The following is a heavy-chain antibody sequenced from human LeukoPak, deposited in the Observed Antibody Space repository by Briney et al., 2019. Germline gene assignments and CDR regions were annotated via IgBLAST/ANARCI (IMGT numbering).Heavy chain of an antibody. D-gene: IGHD5-12*01. CDR3: AREKEKSGVFDY. J-gene: IGHJ4*02. CDR2: INVDGSST. V-gene: IGHV3-74*01. Sequence: PGGSLRPSCAASGSTFSTSWAHWVRQAPGRGLGWVSRINVDGSSTRYADSAKGRFTISRDNAKNTLYLQTNSLRAEDTAMYYCAREKEKSGVFDYWGQGTLVTVSS. CDR1: GSTFSTSW.